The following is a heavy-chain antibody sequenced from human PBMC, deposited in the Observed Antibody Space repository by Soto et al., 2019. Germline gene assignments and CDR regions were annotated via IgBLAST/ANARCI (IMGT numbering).Heavy chain of an antibody. CDR1: GYTFTSYD. J-gene: IGHJ4*02. CDR3: ARERSGYFDY. CDR2: MNANNGNT. Sequence: QVQLVQSGAEVKKPGASVKVSCKASGYTFTSYDINWVRQAPGQGLEWMGCMNANNGNTGYAQKFQGRVTMTRNTSISTAYMELISRRSEDTAVYYCARERSGYFDYWGQGTLVTVSS. D-gene: IGHD2-15*01. V-gene: IGHV1-8*01.